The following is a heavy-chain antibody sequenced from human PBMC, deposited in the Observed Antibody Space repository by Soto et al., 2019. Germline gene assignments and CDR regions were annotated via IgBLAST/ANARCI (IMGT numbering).Heavy chain of an antibody. CDR1: GYSITSGFY. J-gene: IGHJ4*02. Sequence: KTSETLSLTCGVSGYSITSGFYWGWVRQSPGKGLEWIGTISYSAKTFYNPSLASRFSMAVDSSKNQFSLRLTSVTAADTALYYCTRGAGAPWVRFGSWGRGILVTVSS. CDR3: TRGAGAPWVRFGS. CDR2: ISYSAKT. D-gene: IGHD3-16*01. V-gene: IGHV4-38-2*01.